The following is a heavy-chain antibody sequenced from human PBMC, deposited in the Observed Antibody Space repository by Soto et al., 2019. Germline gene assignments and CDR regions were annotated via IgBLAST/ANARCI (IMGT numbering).Heavy chain of an antibody. CDR3: ARHRIEVVWRGFDY. D-gene: IGHD1-1*01. Sequence: TSETLSLTCTVSADSSTISNSYWGWLRQPPGKGLQCIGSSSYNGGTFYNPSLKGRVAISVDTSKKQSSLQVTSVTAADTAMYFCARHRIEVVWRGFDYWGQGSPVTVSS. V-gene: IGHV4-39*01. CDR2: SSYNGGT. CDR1: ADSSTISNSY. J-gene: IGHJ4*02.